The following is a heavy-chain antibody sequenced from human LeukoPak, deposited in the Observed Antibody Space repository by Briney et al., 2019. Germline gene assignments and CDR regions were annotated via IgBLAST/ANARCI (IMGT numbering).Heavy chain of an antibody. Sequence: PGGSLRVSCAASGFTFSSYAMHWVRQAPGKGLEWVAVISYDGSNKYYADSVKGRFTISRDNSKNTLYLQMNSLRAEDTAVYYCARDDLKANSSGYYYLGPFDYWGQGTLVTVSS. CDR1: GFTFSSYA. V-gene: IGHV3-30*04. CDR3: ARDDLKANSSGYYYLGPFDY. J-gene: IGHJ4*02. D-gene: IGHD3-22*01. CDR2: ISYDGSNK.